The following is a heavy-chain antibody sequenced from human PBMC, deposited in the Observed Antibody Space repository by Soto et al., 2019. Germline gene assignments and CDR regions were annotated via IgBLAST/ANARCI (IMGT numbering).Heavy chain of an antibody. V-gene: IGHV3-23*01. CDR2: ISGDGGSR. CDR1: GFTFSRHA. CDR3: AKMGVNYYHIAYGMVV. Sequence: GGSLGLSCAASGFTFSRHAMNWVRQAPGKGLEWVSAISGDGGSRYYADAVKGRFTVSRDNSKNTLYLQMNSLRAEDTAVYYCAKMGVNYYHIAYGMVVWGQGTTVTASS. J-gene: IGHJ6*02. D-gene: IGHD3-10*01.